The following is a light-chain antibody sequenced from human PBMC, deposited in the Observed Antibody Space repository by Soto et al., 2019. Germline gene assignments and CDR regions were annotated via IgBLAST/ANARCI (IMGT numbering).Light chain of an antibody. V-gene: IGKV1-5*01. CDR2: DAF. J-gene: IGKJ1*01. CDR3: QQYSYLST. Sequence: DIQVTPSPSTLSESVGDSVTITCLASHSITRWLAWYQQKPGKAPKLLIHDAFTLQSGVPSRFSGSGSGTEFTLTISSLQPDDSATYYCQQYSYLSTFGQGTKVDIK. CDR1: HSITRW.